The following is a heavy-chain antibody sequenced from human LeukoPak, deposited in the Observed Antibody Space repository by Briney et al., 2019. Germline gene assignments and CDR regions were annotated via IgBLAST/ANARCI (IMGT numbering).Heavy chain of an antibody. Sequence: SETLSLTCTVSGGSISSYYWSWIRQPPGKGLEWIGYIYHSGSTNYNPSLKSRVTISVDTSKNQFSLKLSSVTAADTAVYYCARYFNRGPSYWYFDLWGRGTLVTVSS. J-gene: IGHJ2*01. CDR3: ARYFNRGPSYWYFDL. D-gene: IGHD1-14*01. CDR2: IYHSGST. CDR1: GGSISSYY. V-gene: IGHV4-59*08.